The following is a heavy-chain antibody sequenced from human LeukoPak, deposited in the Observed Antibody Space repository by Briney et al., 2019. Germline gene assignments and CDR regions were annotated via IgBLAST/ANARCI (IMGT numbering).Heavy chain of an antibody. Sequence: SGTLSLTCAVSGGSISSSNWWSWVRQPPGKGLEWIGEIYHSGSTNYNPSLKSRVTISVDTSKNQFSLKLSSVTAADTAVYYCARGDYLRGFDPWGQGTLVTVSS. J-gene: IGHJ5*02. CDR1: GGSISSSNW. CDR2: IYHSGST. CDR3: ARGDYLRGFDP. V-gene: IGHV4-4*02. D-gene: IGHD3-10*01.